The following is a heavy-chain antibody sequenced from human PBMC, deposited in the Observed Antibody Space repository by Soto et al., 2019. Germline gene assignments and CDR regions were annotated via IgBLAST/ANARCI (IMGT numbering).Heavy chain of an antibody. V-gene: IGHV3-74*01. J-gene: IGHJ4*02. D-gene: IGHD3-10*01. Sequence: GGSLRLSCAASGFTFSSYWMYWFRQAPGKGLVWVSRLDSGGSSTTYADSVKGRFTISRDNAKNTLYLQMNGLRAEDTALYYCARWFTYGNFDYFDYWGPGTQVTV. CDR3: ARWFTYGNFDYFDY. CDR1: GFTFSSYW. CDR2: LDSGGSST.